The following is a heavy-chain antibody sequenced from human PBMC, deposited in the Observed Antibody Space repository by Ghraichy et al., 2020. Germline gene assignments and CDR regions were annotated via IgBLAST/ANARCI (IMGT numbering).Heavy chain of an antibody. J-gene: IGHJ4*02. Sequence: SQTLSLTCTVSGGSISSSSYYWGWIRQPPGKGLEWIGSIYYSGSTYYNPSLKSRVTISVDTSKNQFSLKLSSVTAADTAVYYCARLSADYDSSVGYWGQGTLVTVSS. D-gene: IGHD3-22*01. CDR1: GGSISSSSYY. V-gene: IGHV4-39*01. CDR2: IYYSGST. CDR3: ARLSADYDSSVGY.